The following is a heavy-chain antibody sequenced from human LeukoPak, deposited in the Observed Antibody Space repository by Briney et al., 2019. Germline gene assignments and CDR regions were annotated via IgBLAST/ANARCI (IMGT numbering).Heavy chain of an antibody. J-gene: IGHJ6*02. Sequence: GESLRISCKGSGYSFTSYWISWVRQMPGKGLEWMGRIDPSDSYTNYSPSFQGHVTILADKSISTAYLQWSSLKASDTAMYYCARLGVGVTIFGVVINVPNYYYYGMDVWGQGTTVTVSS. D-gene: IGHD3-3*01. CDR3: ARLGVGVTIFGVVINVPNYYYYGMDV. CDR2: IDPSDSYT. V-gene: IGHV5-10-1*01. CDR1: GYSFTSYW.